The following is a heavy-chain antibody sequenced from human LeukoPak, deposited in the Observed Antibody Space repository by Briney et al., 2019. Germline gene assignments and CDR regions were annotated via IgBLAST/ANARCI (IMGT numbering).Heavy chain of an antibody. CDR2: INPNSGGT. Sequence: ASVKVSCKASGYTFPGYYVHWVRQAPGQGLEWMGRINPNSGGTKYAQKFQGRVTITADKSTSTAYMELSSLRSEDTAVYYCASHTYYYDSSGYYLYWGQGTLVTVSS. V-gene: IGHV1-2*02. CDR3: ASHTYYYDSSGYYLY. D-gene: IGHD3-22*01. CDR1: GYTFPGYY. J-gene: IGHJ4*02.